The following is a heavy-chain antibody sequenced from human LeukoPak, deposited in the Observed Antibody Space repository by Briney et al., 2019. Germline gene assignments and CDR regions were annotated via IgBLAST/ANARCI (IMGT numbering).Heavy chain of an antibody. CDR2: ISYDGSNK. D-gene: IGHD3-10*01. J-gene: IGHJ4*02. Sequence: GGSLRLSCAASGFTFSSYAMHWVRQAPGKGLEWVAVISYDGSNKYYADSVKGRFTISRDNSKNTLYLQMNSLRAEDTAVYYCARSYYYGSGSYVDYWGQGTLVTVSS. CDR3: ARSYYYGSGSYVDY. V-gene: IGHV3-30-3*01. CDR1: GFTFSSYA.